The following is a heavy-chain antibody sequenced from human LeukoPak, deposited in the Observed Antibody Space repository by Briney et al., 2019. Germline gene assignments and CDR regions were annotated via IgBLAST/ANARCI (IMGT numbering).Heavy chain of an antibody. J-gene: IGHJ6*03. D-gene: IGHD6-19*01. CDR2: ISYDGSNK. CDR3: ARASGWEGVEMDYMDV. Sequence: PGGSPRLSCAASGFTFSSYAMHWVRQAPGKGLEWVAVISYDGSNKYYADSVKGRFTISRDNSKNTLYLQMNSLRAEDTAVYYCARASGWEGVEMDYMDVWGKGTTVTVSS. V-gene: IGHV3-30*04. CDR1: GFTFSSYA.